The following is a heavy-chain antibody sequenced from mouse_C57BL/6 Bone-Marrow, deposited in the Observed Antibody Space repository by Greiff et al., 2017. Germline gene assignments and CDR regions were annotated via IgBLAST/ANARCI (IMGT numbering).Heavy chain of an antibody. CDR2: IDPNSGGT. CDR3: ASPSPMVSAYYFDY. J-gene: IGHJ2*01. D-gene: IGHD2-2*01. Sequence: VQLQQPGAELVKPGASVKLSCKASGYTFTSYWMHWVKQRPGRGLEWIGRIDPNSGGTKYNEKVKGKATLTVDKPSSTAYMQLSSLTSEDSAVYICASPSPMVSAYYFDYWGQGTTLTVSS. CDR1: GYTFTSYW. V-gene: IGHV1-72*01.